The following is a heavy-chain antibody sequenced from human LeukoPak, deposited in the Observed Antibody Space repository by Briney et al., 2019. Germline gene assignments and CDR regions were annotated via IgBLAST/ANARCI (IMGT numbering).Heavy chain of an antibody. Sequence: ASVKVSCKASGYTLTDYYMHWVRQAPGQGLEWMGRINPNSGGTNYAQKFQGRVTMTRDTSISTAYMELSRLRSDDTAVYYCARKSTGTPLPFDYWGQGTLVTVSS. J-gene: IGHJ4*02. CDR3: ARKSTGTPLPFDY. CDR1: GYTLTDYY. D-gene: IGHD1-1*01. CDR2: INPNSGGT. V-gene: IGHV1-2*06.